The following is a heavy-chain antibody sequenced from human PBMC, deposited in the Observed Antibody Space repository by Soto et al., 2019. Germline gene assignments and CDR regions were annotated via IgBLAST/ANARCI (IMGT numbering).Heavy chain of an antibody. CDR3: ARDGGTYFDY. V-gene: IGHV3-74*01. CDR1: GFTFSTYW. D-gene: IGHD3-16*01. Sequence: PGGSLRLSCAASGFTFSTYWMHWVRQAPGKGLVWVSRLDNDGTNTRYADSVKGRFTVSRDNGKNTVYLQMDSLRAEYTAVYYCARDGGTYFDYWGQGTLVTVSS. CDR2: LDNDGTNT. J-gene: IGHJ4*02.